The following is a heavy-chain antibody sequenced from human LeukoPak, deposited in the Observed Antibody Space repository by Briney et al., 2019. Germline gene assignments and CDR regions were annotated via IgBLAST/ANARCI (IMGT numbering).Heavy chain of an antibody. D-gene: IGHD3-10*01. Sequence: PGGSLRLSCAASGFTFRDYSMNWIRQAPGKGLEWLSYVGIDGTTIHYADSVKGRFTISRDNAKNSLYLQMNSLRAEDTAVYYCARDPDVIRGVSFDYWGQGTLVTVSS. CDR1: GFTFRDYS. CDR2: VGIDGTTI. CDR3: ARDPDVIRGVSFDY. J-gene: IGHJ4*02. V-gene: IGHV3-48*01.